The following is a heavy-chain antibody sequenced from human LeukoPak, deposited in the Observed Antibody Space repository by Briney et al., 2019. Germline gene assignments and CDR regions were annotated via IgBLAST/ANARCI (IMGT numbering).Heavy chain of an antibody. V-gene: IGHV3-23*01. CDR1: GFTFRTYA. J-gene: IGHJ4*02. D-gene: IGHD6-6*01. CDR2: ISDSGDGT. CDR3: AKDKAPGSSHTPSDF. Sequence: PGGSLRLSCAASGFTFRTYAMSWVRQAPGKGLEWVSGISDSGDGTYYAESVKGRFTISRDNSKNTVFLQMNSLRADDTAKYYCAKDKAPGSSHTPSDFWGQGTLVTVSS.